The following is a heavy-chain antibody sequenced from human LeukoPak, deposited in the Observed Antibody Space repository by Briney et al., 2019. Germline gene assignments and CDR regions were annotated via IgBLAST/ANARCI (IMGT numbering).Heavy chain of an antibody. Sequence: PSETLSLTCAVYGGSFSDYYWTWIRQPPGKGLEWIGEINHSGSTNYNPSLKSRVTISVDRSKNQSSLNLTSLTAADTAVFYCARGQSGGSYVLDYWGQGTLVTVSS. V-gene: IGHV4-34*01. CDR1: GGSFSDYY. CDR3: ARGQSGGSYVLDY. CDR2: INHSGST. D-gene: IGHD1-26*01. J-gene: IGHJ4*02.